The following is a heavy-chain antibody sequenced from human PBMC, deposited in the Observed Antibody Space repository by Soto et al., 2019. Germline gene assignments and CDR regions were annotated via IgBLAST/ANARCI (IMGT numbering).Heavy chain of an antibody. CDR3: AKDLWSSGYDFPNFDY. CDR1: GFTFSSYG. V-gene: IGHV3-30*18. CDR2: ISYDGSNK. D-gene: IGHD5-12*01. Sequence: GGSLRLSCAASGFTFSSYGMHWVRQAPGKGLEWVAVISYDGSNKYYADSVKGRFTISRDNSKNTLYLQMNSLRAEDTAVYYCAKDLWSSGYDFPNFDYWGQGTLVTVSS. J-gene: IGHJ4*02.